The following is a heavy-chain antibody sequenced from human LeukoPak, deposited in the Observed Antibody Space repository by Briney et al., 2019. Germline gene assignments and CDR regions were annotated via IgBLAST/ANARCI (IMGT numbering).Heavy chain of an antibody. D-gene: IGHD3-10*01. Sequence: PSETLSLTCTVSGGSISSCDYYWSWIRQPPGKGLEWIGYIYYSGSSYYNPSLKSRVTISVDTSKNQFSLKLSSVTAADTAVYYCARVVFTMVRGIRDWFDPWGQGTLVTVSS. V-gene: IGHV4-30-4*01. CDR1: GGSISSCDYY. CDR2: IYYSGSS. J-gene: IGHJ5*02. CDR3: ARVVFTMVRGIRDWFDP.